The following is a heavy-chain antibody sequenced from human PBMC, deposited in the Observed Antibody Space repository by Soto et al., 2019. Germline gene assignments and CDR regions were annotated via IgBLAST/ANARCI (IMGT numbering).Heavy chain of an antibody. V-gene: IGHV4-31*11. CDR3: ARVSSGSTTGRVPPFDS. CDR1: GFSISSGGYY. D-gene: IGHD2-2*01. Sequence: KPSETLSLTGAVSGFSISSGGYYWSWIRQHPGKGLEWIGYIYYSGSTYYNPSLKSRVTISVDTSKNQFSLKLSPGTAADTAVYYCARVSSGSTTGRVPPFDSWGQGTLVPVYS. CDR2: IYYSGST. J-gene: IGHJ4*02.